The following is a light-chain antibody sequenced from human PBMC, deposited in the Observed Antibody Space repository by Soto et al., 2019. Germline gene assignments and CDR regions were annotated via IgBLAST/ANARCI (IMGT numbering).Light chain of an antibody. J-gene: IGLJ1*01. Sequence: QSALTQPPSASGSPGQSVTISCTGTSSDVGGYNYVSWYQHHPGKAPKLMIYEVSKRRSGVPDGFSGSKSANTASLTVSGLHAEDEADYYCSSYAGSSDYVFGTGTKVTVL. CDR1: SSDVGGYNY. V-gene: IGLV2-8*01. CDR3: SSYAGSSDYV. CDR2: EVS.